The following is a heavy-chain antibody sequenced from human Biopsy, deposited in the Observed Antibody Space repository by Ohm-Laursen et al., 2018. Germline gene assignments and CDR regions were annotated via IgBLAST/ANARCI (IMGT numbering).Heavy chain of an antibody. Sequence: SLRLSCAASGFTFSDYYMSWIRQAPGRGLEWVSHISGIGDTTYYADSVKGRFTISRDNAKNSLYLQMNSLRVEDTALYYCVRDRGHYYDKSDYKIGDWVWGHGTLVTVSS. CDR3: VRDRGHYYDKSDYKIGDWV. CDR1: GFTFSDYY. J-gene: IGHJ4*01. D-gene: IGHD3-22*01. V-gene: IGHV3-11*04. CDR2: ISGIGDTT.